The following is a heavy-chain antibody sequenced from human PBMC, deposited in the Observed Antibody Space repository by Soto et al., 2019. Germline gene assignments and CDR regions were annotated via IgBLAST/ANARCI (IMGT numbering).Heavy chain of an antibody. Sequence: AGGSLRLSCAASGFTFSSYAMHWVRQAPGKGLEWVAVISYDGSNKYYADSVKGRFTISRDNSKNTLFLQMNSLRAEDTAIYYCAKKVNSGSGSQYFDYWGQGTLVTVSS. D-gene: IGHD3-10*01. CDR3: AKKVNSGSGSQYFDY. CDR1: GFTFSSYA. V-gene: IGHV3-30-3*02. CDR2: ISYDGSNK. J-gene: IGHJ4*02.